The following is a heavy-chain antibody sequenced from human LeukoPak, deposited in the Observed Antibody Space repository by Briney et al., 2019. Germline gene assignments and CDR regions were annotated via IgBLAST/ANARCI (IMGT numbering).Heavy chain of an antibody. CDR2: IYTSGST. V-gene: IGHV4-4*09. CDR1: GGSISSYY. D-gene: IGHD2-15*01. J-gene: IGHJ6*03. CDR3: ARRGGGYYYYYMDV. Sequence: PSETLSLTCTVSGGSISSYYWSWIRQPPGKGLEWIGYIYTSGSTNYNPSLKSRVTISVDTSKNQFSLKLSSVTAADTAVYYCARRGGGYYYYYMDVWGQGTTVTVSS.